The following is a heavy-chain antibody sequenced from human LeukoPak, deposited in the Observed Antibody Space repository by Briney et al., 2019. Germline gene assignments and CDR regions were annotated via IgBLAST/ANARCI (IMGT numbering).Heavy chain of an antibody. V-gene: IGHV3-23*01. J-gene: IGHJ5*02. D-gene: IGHD3-10*01. CDR1: GFTFSSYA. Sequence: GGSLRLSCAASGFTFSSYAMSWVRQAPGKGLEWVSAISGSGGSTYYADSVKGRFTISRDNSKNTLYLQMNSLRAEDTAVYYCAKSQCYYGSGSYHKSWGQGTLVTVSS. CDR3: AKSQCYYGSGSYHKS. CDR2: ISGSGGST.